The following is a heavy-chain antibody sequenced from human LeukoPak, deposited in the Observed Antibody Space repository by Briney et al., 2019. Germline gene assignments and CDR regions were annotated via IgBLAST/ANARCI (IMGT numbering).Heavy chain of an antibody. J-gene: IGHJ6*03. Sequence: GGSLRLSCAASGFTFSSYWMSWVRQAPGKGLEWVANIKQDGSEKYYVDSVKGRFTISRDNAKNSLYLQMNSLRAEDTAVYYCARGSSSFWYYYYYMDVWGKGTTVTVSS. CDR3: ARGSSSFWYYYYYMDV. D-gene: IGHD6-6*01. V-gene: IGHV3-7*01. CDR1: GFTFSSYW. CDR2: IKQDGSEK.